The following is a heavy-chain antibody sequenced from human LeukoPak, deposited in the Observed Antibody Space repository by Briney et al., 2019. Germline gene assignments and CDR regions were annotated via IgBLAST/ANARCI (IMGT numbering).Heavy chain of an antibody. CDR1: GGSISSYY. D-gene: IGHD3-10*01. CDR2: IYYSGST. CDR3: ARRGLSGTMVRGVIQGGYYYYYGMDV. J-gene: IGHJ6*02. V-gene: IGHV4-59*06. Sequence: SETLSLTCTVSGGSISSYYWSWIRQHPGKGLEWIGYIYYSGSTYYNPSLKSRVTISVDTSKNQFSLKLSSVTAADTAVYYCARRGLSGTMVRGVIQGGYYYYYGMDVWGQGTTVTVSS.